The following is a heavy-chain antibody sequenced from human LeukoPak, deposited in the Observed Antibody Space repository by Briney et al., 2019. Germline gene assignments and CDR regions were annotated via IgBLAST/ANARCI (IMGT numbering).Heavy chain of an antibody. CDR3: ARDFYDGFALDY. Sequence: GGSLRLSCAASGFIFSSYWMSWVRQAPGKGLEWVSYISSSGSTIYYADSVKGRFTISRDNARNSLYLQMDNLRAEDTGVYYCARDFYDGFALDYWGQGTLVTVSS. CDR2: ISSSGSTI. V-gene: IGHV3-48*03. D-gene: IGHD2/OR15-2a*01. CDR1: GFIFSSYW. J-gene: IGHJ4*02.